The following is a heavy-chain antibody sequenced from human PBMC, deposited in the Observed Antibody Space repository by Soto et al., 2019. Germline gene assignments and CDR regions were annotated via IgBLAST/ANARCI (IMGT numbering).Heavy chain of an antibody. CDR1: GGSISIYY. CDR3: ARGEGSYDSSGYYPTWGFDP. CDR2: IYYSGST. J-gene: IGHJ5*02. V-gene: IGHV4-59*01. D-gene: IGHD3-22*01. Sequence: PSETLSLTCTFSGGSISIYYWSWIRQPPGKGLDWIGYIYYSGSTNYNPSLKSRVTISVDTSKNQFSLKLSSVTAADTAVYYCARGEGSYDSSGYYPTWGFDPWGQGTLVTVSS.